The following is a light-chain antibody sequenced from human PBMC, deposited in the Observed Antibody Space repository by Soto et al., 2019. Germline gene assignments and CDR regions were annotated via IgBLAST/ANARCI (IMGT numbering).Light chain of an antibody. CDR2: DAY. J-gene: IGKJ5*01. CDR3: QQRHMWPIT. CDR1: QSFRGL. V-gene: IGKV3-11*01. Sequence: VLTQSPVTLSLSPGERATLSCRASQSFRGLLAWYQQKPGQAPRLLIYDAYNRATGIPPRFSGSGSGTDFTLTISGLEPEDSAVYYCQQRHMWPITFGQGTRLEI.